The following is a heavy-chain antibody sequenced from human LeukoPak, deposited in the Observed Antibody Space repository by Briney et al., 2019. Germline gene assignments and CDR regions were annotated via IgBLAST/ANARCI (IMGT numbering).Heavy chain of an antibody. D-gene: IGHD2-8*01. J-gene: IGHJ5*02. CDR1: GGTFSSYA. V-gene: IGHV1-69*13. Sequence: SVKVSCKXSGGTFSSYAISWVRQAPGQGLEWMGGIIPIFGTANYAQKFQGRVTITADESTSTAYMELSSLRSEDTAVYYCARECTNGVCGWFDPWGQGTLVTVSS. CDR2: IIPIFGTA. CDR3: ARECTNGVCGWFDP.